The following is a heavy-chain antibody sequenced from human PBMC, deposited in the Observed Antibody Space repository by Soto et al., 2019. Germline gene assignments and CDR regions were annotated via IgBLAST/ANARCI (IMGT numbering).Heavy chain of an antibody. CDR3: GRGRSGQIVIFY. D-gene: IGHD1-26*01. CDR1: GYTFTGHY. V-gene: IGHV1-2*02. J-gene: IGHJ4*02. Sequence: VKVSCKTSGYTFTGHYIHWVRQAPQQGPEWMGEIGPESGATRYAEKFRGRVTMTMNTSITTVYMELRNLSPDDTAVYYCGRGRSGQIVIFYWGQGTPVTVSS. CDR2: IGPESGAT.